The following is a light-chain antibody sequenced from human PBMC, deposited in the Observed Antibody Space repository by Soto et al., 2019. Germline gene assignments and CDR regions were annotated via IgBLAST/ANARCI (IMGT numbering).Light chain of an antibody. Sequence: QSALTQPASVSGSPGQSITISCTGTSSDVGGYNYVSWYQQHPGKAPKLMIYEVSNRPSGVSNRFSGSKSGNTASLTISGRQAEDEADYYCSSYTISSTLVFGGGTKVTV. CDR2: EVS. V-gene: IGLV2-14*01. J-gene: IGLJ2*01. CDR3: SSYTISSTLV. CDR1: SSDVGGYNY.